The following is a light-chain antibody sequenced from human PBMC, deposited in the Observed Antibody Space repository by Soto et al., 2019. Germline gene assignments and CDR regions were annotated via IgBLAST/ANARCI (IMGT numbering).Light chain of an antibody. J-gene: IGLJ2*01. CDR3: SSYTSSSTLVV. CDR1: SSDVGGYNY. CDR2: DVS. Sequence: QYALTQPASVSGSPGQSITISCTGTSSDVGGYNYVSWYQQHPGKAHKLMIYDVSNRPSGVSNRFSGSKSGNTASLTISGLQAEDEADYYCSSYTSSSTLVVFGGGTKLTVL. V-gene: IGLV2-14*01.